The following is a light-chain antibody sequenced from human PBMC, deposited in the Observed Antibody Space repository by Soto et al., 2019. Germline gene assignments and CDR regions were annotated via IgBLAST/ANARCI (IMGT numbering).Light chain of an antibody. Sequence: EIVLTQSPATLSLSPGERATLSCRASQSVSTYLAWYQQKPGQAPRLLIHDASNRATGIPARFSGSGSGTDFTLTISSLEPEDFAVYYCQQRSTLPYTFGPGTKVDVK. V-gene: IGKV3-11*01. CDR3: QQRSTLPYT. CDR1: QSVSTY. CDR2: DAS. J-gene: IGKJ3*01.